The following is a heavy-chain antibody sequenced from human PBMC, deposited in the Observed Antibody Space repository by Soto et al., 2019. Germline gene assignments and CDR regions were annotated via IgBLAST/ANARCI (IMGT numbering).Heavy chain of an antibody. V-gene: IGHV4-39*01. J-gene: IGHJ6*02. Sequence: SDTLSLTCTVSGGSISSSSFHWGWIRQPPGKGLEWIGSIYYSGSTYYSPSLESRVTISVDTSKNQFSLKVSSVTAADTAVYYCARLGGYCSSTSCYGYYGMDVWGQGTTVTVSS. CDR2: IYYSGST. CDR3: ARLGGYCSSTSCYGYYGMDV. D-gene: IGHD2-2*01. CDR1: GGSISSSSFH.